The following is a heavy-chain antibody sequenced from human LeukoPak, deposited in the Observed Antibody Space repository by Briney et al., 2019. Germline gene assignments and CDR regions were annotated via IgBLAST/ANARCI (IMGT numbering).Heavy chain of an antibody. Sequence: PSETLSLTCTVSGGSISSGSYYWSWIRQPAGKGLEWIGRIYTSGSTNYNPSLKSRVTISVDTSKNQFSLKLSSVTAADTAVYYCARDHGTRGTNYYYYYMDVWGKGTTVTISS. V-gene: IGHV4-61*02. CDR2: IYTSGST. CDR3: ARDHGTRGTNYYYYYMDV. J-gene: IGHJ6*03. D-gene: IGHD3-10*01. CDR1: GGSISSGSYY.